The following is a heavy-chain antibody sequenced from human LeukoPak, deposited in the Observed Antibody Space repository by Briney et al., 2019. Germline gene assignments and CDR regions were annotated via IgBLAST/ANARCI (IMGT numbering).Heavy chain of an antibody. CDR2: IYHSGSA. Sequence: SETLSLTCGVSGYSISSGYQWAWIRQSPGKGLEWIGSIYHSGSAHYNPSLKSRVTISVETSKNQFSLNMYSVTAADTPVYYCARDPRWLTPDCTSTSCYETYFDPWGQGPLVTVSS. V-gene: IGHV4-38-2*02. CDR1: GYSISSGYQ. D-gene: IGHD2-2*01. J-gene: IGHJ5*02. CDR3: ARDPRWLTPDCTSTSCYETYFDP.